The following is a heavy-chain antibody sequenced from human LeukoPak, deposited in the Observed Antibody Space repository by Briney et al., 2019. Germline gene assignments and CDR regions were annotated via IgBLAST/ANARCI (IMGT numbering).Heavy chain of an antibody. J-gene: IGHJ5*02. D-gene: IGHD1-1*01. CDR3: ATGTGAGNWFDP. Sequence: ASVKVSCKVSGYTLTELSMHWVRQAPGKGLEGMGGFDPEDGETIYAQKFQGRVTMTEDTSTDTAYMELSSLRSEDTAVYYCATGTGAGNWFDPWGQGTLVTVSS. CDR1: GYTLTELS. V-gene: IGHV1-24*01. CDR2: FDPEDGET.